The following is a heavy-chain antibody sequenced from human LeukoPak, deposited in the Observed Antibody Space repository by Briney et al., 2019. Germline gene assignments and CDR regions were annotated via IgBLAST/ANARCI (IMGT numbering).Heavy chain of an antibody. CDR2: IYYSGST. D-gene: IGHD2-2*01. CDR1: GGSISSSSYY. V-gene: IGHV4-39*07. Sequence: SETLSLTCTVSGGSISSSSYYWGWIRQPPGKGLEWIGSIYYSGSTYYNPSLKSRATISVDTSKNQFSLKLSSVTAADTAVYYCARGEDCSSTSCKGGEFDYWDQGTLVTVSS. J-gene: IGHJ4*02. CDR3: ARGEDCSSTSCKGGEFDY.